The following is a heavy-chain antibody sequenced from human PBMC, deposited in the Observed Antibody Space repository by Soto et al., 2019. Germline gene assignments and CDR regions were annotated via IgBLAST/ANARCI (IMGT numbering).Heavy chain of an antibody. CDR3: ARGDGYHFDY. J-gene: IGHJ4*02. CDR2: TYYRSKWNN. CDR1: GDSVSSISAA. D-gene: IGHD5-12*01. Sequence: SQTLSLTCAISGDSVSSISAAWNWIRQSPSRGLEWLGRTYYRSKWNNDYSISVKSRITINPDTSKKHFSLQLNSVTPEDTAVYYCARGDGYHFDYWGPGTLVTVSS. V-gene: IGHV6-1*01.